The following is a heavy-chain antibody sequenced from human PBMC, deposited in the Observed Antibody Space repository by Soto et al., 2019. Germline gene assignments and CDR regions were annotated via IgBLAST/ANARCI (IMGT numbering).Heavy chain of an antibody. CDR2: ISDSGST. V-gene: IGHV3-23*01. D-gene: IGHD2-2*03. Sequence: PGGSLRLSCEASGFTFSASAMSWVRQAPRKGLEWVSTISDSGSTYYADSVKGRFTISRDNSKNTLYLQMYSLRAEDTAVYHCAKVWGEDGYCTRTSCLYYFHHWGQGVLVTVSS. CDR3: AKVWGEDGYCTRTSCLYYFHH. CDR1: GFTFSASA. J-gene: IGHJ4*02.